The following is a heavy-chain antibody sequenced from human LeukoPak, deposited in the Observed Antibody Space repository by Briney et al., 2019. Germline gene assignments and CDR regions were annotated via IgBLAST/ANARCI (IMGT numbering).Heavy chain of an antibody. D-gene: IGHD4-11*01. Sequence: GGSLRLSCAASGFTFTSYWMSWVRQAPGKGLEWVANIKQDGSEKYYADSVKGRFTISRDNAENSLYLQMNSLRAEDTAVYYCARITTLWHFDCWGQGTLVTVSS. CDR3: ARITTLWHFDC. J-gene: IGHJ4*02. V-gene: IGHV3-7*01. CDR1: GFTFTSYW. CDR2: IKQDGSEK.